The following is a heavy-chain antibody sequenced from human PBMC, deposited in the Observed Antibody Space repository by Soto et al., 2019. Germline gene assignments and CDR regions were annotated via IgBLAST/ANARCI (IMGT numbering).Heavy chain of an antibody. V-gene: IGHV3-73*01. CDR2: IRSKANSYAT. D-gene: IGHD3-10*01. CDR1: GFTFSGFA. CDR3: TITNVFLCFGEFFRHSTSEYRMDV. J-gene: IGHJ6*02. Sequence: GGSLRLSCAASGFTFSGFAMHWVGQAAGKGVEWVGRIRSKANSYATAYAASVKGRFTISRDDSKNTAYVQMNSLKTEDTAVYYCTITNVFLCFGEFFRHSTSEYRMDVWGQGTTVTVSS.